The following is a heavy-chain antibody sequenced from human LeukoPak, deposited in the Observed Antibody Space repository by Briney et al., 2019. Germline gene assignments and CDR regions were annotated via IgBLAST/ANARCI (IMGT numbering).Heavy chain of an antibody. J-gene: IGHJ5*02. D-gene: IGHD4-23*01. CDR3: ARALVRWTPCWFVP. V-gene: IGHV4-34*01. Sequence: TSETLSLTCAVYGGSFIGYYWSWIRQPPGKGLEWIGEINHSGSTNYNPSLKSRVTISVDTSKNQFSLKLSSVTAADTAVYYCARALVRWTPCWFVPWGQGTLVTVSS. CDR1: GGSFIGYY. CDR2: INHSGST.